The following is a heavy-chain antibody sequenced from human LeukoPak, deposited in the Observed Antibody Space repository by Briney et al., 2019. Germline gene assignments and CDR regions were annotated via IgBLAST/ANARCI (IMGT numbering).Heavy chain of an antibody. Sequence: ASVKVSCKASGYTFTSYGISWVRQAPGQGLEWMGWISAYNGNTNYAQKLQGRVTMTTDTSTSTAYMELRSLRSDDTAVYYCARVSLACSGGSCYAYYYGMDVWGQGTTVTVSS. J-gene: IGHJ6*02. CDR2: ISAYNGNT. CDR3: ARVSLACSGGSCYAYYYGMDV. CDR1: GYTFTSYG. V-gene: IGHV1-18*01. D-gene: IGHD2-15*01.